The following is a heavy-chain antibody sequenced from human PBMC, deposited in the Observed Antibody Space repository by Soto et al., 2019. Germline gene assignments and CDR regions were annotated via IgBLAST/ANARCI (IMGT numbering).Heavy chain of an antibody. CDR2: INHRGSA. D-gene: IGHD3-3*01. CDR1: GESFSAHY. CDR3: ARGVYDTIFGVVSLDY. J-gene: IGHJ4*02. V-gene: IGHV4-34*01. Sequence: QVQLQQWGAGLLKPSETLSLACAVYGESFSAHYWSWIRQPPGKGLEWIGEINHRGSANYNPSLKSRVTMSVDTSKNQSALKLSSVTAADTAVYYCARGVYDTIFGVVSLDYWGQGTLVTVSS.